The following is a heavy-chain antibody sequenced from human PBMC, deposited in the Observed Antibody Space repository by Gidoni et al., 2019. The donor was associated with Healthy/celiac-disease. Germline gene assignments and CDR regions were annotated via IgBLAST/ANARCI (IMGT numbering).Heavy chain of an antibody. D-gene: IGHD3-22*01. CDR3: ARSSYYEHAFDI. CDR2: IYYSGST. V-gene: IGHV4-39*01. J-gene: IGHJ3*02. Sequence: QLQLQESGPGLVKPSETLSLTCTVSGGSISSSSYDWGWIRQPPGKGLEWIGSIYYSGSTYYNPSLKSRVTISVDTSKNQFSLKLSSVTAADTAVYYCARSSYYEHAFDIWGQGTMVTVSS. CDR1: GGSISSSSYD.